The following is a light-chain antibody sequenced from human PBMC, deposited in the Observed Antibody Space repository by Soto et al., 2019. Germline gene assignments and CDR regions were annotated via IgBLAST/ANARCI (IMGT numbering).Light chain of an antibody. Sequence: QSALTQPASVSGSPGQSITISCTGTSSDVGSSNYVSWYQHHPGKAPQLIIFDVSDRPSGVSHRFSGSKSGNTASPIISGLLAEDEAYYYCSSYTRGNSWVFGGGTKVTVL. V-gene: IGLV2-14*03. CDR1: SSDVGSSNY. CDR2: DVS. CDR3: SSYTRGNSWV. J-gene: IGLJ3*02.